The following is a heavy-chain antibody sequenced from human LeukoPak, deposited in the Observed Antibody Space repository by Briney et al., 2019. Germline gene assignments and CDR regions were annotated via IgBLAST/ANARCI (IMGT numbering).Heavy chain of an antibody. D-gene: IGHD3-9*01. CDR3: TRVIGGYDILTGYSLY. J-gene: IGHJ4*02. CDR2: IRSKAYGGTT. Sequence: GGSLRLSCTASGFTFGDYAMSWVRQAPGKGLEWVGFIRSKAYGGTTEYAASVKGRFTISRDDSKSIACLQMNSLKTEDTAVYYCTRVIGGYDILTGYSLYWGQGTLVTVSS. V-gene: IGHV3-49*04. CDR1: GFTFGDYA.